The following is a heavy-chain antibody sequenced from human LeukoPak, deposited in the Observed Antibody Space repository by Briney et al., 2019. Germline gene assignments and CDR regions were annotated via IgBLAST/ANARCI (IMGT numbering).Heavy chain of an antibody. J-gene: IGHJ6*03. CDR2: ISYDGSNK. CDR1: GFTFSSYG. CDR3: AKGLGDYYYYMDV. D-gene: IGHD3-16*01. V-gene: IGHV3-30*18. Sequence: PGGSLRLSCAASGFTFSSYGMHWVRQAPGKGLEWVAVISYDGSNKYYADSVKGRFTISRDNSKNTLYLQMNSLRAEDTAVYYCAKGLGDYYYYMDVWGKGTTVTVSS.